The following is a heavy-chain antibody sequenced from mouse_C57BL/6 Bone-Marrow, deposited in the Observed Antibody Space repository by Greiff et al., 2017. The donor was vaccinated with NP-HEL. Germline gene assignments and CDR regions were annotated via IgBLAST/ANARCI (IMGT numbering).Heavy chain of an antibody. Sequence: VKVVESGAELVKPGASVKISCKASGYAFSSYWMNWVKQRPGKGLEWIGQIYPGDGDTNYNGKFKGKATLTADKSSSTAYMQLSSLTSEDSAVYFCATIYYGNYSDYWGQGTTLTVSS. CDR1: GYAFSSYW. CDR2: IYPGDGDT. J-gene: IGHJ2*01. CDR3: ATIYYGNYSDY. D-gene: IGHD2-1*01. V-gene: IGHV1-80*01.